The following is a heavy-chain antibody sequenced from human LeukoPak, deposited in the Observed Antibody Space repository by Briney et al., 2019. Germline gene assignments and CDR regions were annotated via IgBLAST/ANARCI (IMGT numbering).Heavy chain of an antibody. CDR2: IIPLSGTT. J-gene: IGHJ4*02. Sequence: ASVNVSLKASGGIFSNHAINEVRPAAGQGLDGMGSIIPLSGTTNYSQEFQGRVTVSADMSSSTAYMDLSSLRSDDTAVYYCARPRSSNWYVFDYWGQGTLVTVSS. D-gene: IGHD6-13*01. V-gene: IGHV1-69*06. CDR1: GGIFSNHA. CDR3: ARPRSSNWYVFDY.